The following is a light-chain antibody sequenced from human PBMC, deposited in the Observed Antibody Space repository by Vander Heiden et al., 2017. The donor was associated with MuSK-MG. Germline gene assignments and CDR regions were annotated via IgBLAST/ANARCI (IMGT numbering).Light chain of an antibody. V-gene: IGKV1-5*03. CDR2: KAS. J-gene: IGKJ4*01. CDR3: QQYEAYPLT. Sequence: DIQITQSPSTLSASVGDRVTITCRASQSINNWLAWFQQKPGNAPRLLISKASNLESGVPSRFSGSSFGTEFTLTISSLQPDDFATYHCQQYEAYPLTFGGGTKLEI. CDR1: QSINNW.